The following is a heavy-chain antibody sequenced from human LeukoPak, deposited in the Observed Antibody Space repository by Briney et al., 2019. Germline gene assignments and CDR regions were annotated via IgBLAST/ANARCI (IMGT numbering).Heavy chain of an antibody. D-gene: IGHD3-10*01. V-gene: IGHV3-33*01. CDR2: IWYDGSDK. J-gene: IGHJ4*02. CDR3: ARGLYYGSGSPIDY. CDR1: GFTFSSYG. Sequence: GGSPRLSCAASGFTFSSYGMHWVRQAPGKGPEWVAVIWYDGSDKYYADSVKGRFTISRDNSKNTLYMQMNSLRADDTAVYYCARGLYYGSGSPIDYWGQGTLVTVSS.